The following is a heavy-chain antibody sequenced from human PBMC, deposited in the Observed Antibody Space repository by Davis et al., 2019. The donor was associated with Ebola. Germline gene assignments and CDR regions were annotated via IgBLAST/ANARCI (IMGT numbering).Heavy chain of an antibody. CDR1: GYNFFTYW. J-gene: IGHJ4*02. D-gene: IGHD6-13*01. CDR2: IYPGDSDT. V-gene: IGHV5-51*01. Sequence: GESLKISCNGSGYNFFTYWIAWVRQLPGESLEWMGNIYPGDSDTRYSPSFQGQVTISADTSINTPYLQWSSLQASDTAMYYCVTAPAVADPTTVDSWGQGTLVTVSS. CDR3: VTAPAVADPTTVDS.